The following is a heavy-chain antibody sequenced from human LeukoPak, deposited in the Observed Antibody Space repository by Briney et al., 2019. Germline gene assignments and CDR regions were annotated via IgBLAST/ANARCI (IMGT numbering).Heavy chain of an antibody. CDR1: GFTFSTYG. CDR2: ARFDGGNR. D-gene: IGHD4-17*01. V-gene: IGHV3-30*02. J-gene: IGHJ4*02. Sequence: GGSLRLSCAASGFTFSTYGMHWVRQAPGKGLEWVAFARFDGGNRYHADSVKGRFTISRDNAKNSLYLQMNSLRAEDTAVYYCARDDYGDPTRETFDSWGQGTLVTVSS. CDR3: ARDDYGDPTRETFDS.